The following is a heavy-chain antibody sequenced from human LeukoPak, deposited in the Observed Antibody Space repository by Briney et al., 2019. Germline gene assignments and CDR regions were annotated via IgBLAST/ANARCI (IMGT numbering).Heavy chain of an antibody. Sequence: TGGSLRLSCVASGFTFSDYYMSWIRQAPGKGLEWVSYISSSGSTIYYADSVKGRFTISRDNAKNSLYLQMNSLRAEDTAVYYCARDGIDQYYYDSSGLDYWGQGTLVTVSS. D-gene: IGHD3-22*01. J-gene: IGHJ4*02. CDR3: ARDGIDQYYYDSSGLDY. V-gene: IGHV3-11*04. CDR1: GFTFSDYY. CDR2: ISSSGSTI.